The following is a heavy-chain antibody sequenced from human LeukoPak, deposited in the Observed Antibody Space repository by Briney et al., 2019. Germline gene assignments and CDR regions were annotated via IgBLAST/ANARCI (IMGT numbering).Heavy chain of an antibody. Sequence: PGGSLRLSCAASGFTFSSYAMSWVRQAPGKGLEWVSSISSSSSYIYYADSVKGRFTISRDNAKNSLYLQMNSLRAEDTAVYYCARGAVAGTDYYCGMDVWGQGTTVTVSS. CDR3: ARGAVAGTDYYCGMDV. CDR1: GFTFSSYA. V-gene: IGHV3-21*01. D-gene: IGHD6-19*01. CDR2: ISSSSSYI. J-gene: IGHJ6*02.